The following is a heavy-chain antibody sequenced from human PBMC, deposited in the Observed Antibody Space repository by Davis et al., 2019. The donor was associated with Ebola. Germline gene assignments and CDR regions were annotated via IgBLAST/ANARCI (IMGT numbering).Heavy chain of an antibody. V-gene: IGHV1-8*01. Sequence: AASVKVSCKASGYTFTTYDIRWVRQAPGQGLEWMGWMNPNSENTGYAQKFQGRVTMTRSTSISTAYMELSSLRSEDTAVYYCARGGYFDWLTRWHYYGMDVWGQGTTVTVSS. CDR2: MNPNSENT. CDR3: ARGGYFDWLTRWHYYGMDV. D-gene: IGHD3-9*01. J-gene: IGHJ6*02. CDR1: GYTFTTYD.